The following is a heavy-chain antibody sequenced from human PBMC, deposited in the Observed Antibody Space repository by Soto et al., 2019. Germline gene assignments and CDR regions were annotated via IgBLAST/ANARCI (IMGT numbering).Heavy chain of an antibody. Sequence: PSETLSLTCTVSGGSISSGDYYWSWIRQPPGKGLEWIGYIYYSGSTYYNPSLKSRVTISVDTSKNQFSLKLSSVTAADTAVYYCARGQLWLLSDYWGQGTLVTVSS. CDR2: IYYSGST. CDR1: GGSISSGDYY. J-gene: IGHJ4*02. D-gene: IGHD5-18*01. CDR3: ARGQLWLLSDY. V-gene: IGHV4-30-4*01.